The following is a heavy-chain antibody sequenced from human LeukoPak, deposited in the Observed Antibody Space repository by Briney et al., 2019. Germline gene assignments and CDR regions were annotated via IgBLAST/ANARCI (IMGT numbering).Heavy chain of an antibody. CDR1: GFTFSDYY. J-gene: IGHJ4*02. CDR3: APYLPRYSGCDSVGY. V-gene: IGHV3-11*01. D-gene: IGHD5-12*01. CDR2: ISSSGSTI. Sequence: GGSLRLSCAASGFTFSDYYMSWIRQAPGKGLEWVSYISSSGSTIYYADSVKGRFTISRDNAKNSLYLQMNSLRAEDTAVYYCAPYLPRYSGCDSVGYWGQGTLVTVSS.